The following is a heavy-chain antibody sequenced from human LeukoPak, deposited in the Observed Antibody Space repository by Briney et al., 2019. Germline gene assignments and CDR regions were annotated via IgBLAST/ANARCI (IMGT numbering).Heavy chain of an antibody. CDR1: GGSISSRSYY. CDR2: ISDSGNT. D-gene: IGHD6-19*01. J-gene: IGHJ4*02. Sequence: SETLSLTCTVSGGSISSRSYYWGWIRQPPGKGLEWIGKISDSGNTYYSPSLKSRVTISADTSKNQFSLELSSVTAADTAVYYCARFPVAGLDYWGQGTLVTVSS. CDR3: ARFPVAGLDY. V-gene: IGHV4-39*07.